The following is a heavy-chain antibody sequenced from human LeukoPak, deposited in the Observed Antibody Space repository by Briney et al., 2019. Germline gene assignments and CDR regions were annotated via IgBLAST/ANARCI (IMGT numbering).Heavy chain of an antibody. V-gene: IGHV5-51*01. Sequence: GESLKISCKGSGYRLTSYWIGWVRQMPGKGLEWMGIIYPGDSDTRYSPSFQGQVTISAAKSISTAYLQWGSLTASDTSMYYSARQPNFYDTRGYLSHGVDVWGQGTMVTVSS. J-gene: IGHJ3*01. CDR1: GYRLTSYW. CDR3: ARQPNFYDTRGYLSHGVDV. D-gene: IGHD3-22*01. CDR2: IYPGDSDT.